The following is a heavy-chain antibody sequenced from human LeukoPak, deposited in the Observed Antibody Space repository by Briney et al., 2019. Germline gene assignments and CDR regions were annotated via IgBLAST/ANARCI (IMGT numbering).Heavy chain of an antibody. J-gene: IGHJ5*02. V-gene: IGHV4-30-4*01. CDR1: GGSLRSGYYY. Sequence: SGTLCLTCAVSGGSLRSGYYYWGWVRPPPGKGLGWNGDIYCSGSTYYNPSLKSRVTISVDTSKNQFSLKLSSVTAADTAVYYCARAHYYDSSGWWFDPWGQGTLVTVSS. CDR2: IYCSGST. D-gene: IGHD3-22*01. CDR3: ARAHYYDSSGWWFDP.